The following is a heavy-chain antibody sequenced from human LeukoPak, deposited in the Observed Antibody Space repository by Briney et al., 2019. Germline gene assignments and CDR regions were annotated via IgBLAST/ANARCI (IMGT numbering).Heavy chain of an antibody. D-gene: IGHD1-26*01. CDR2: ISSSSSYI. CDR1: GFHLKCYS. J-gene: IGHJ4*02. V-gene: IGHV3-21*01. CDR3: TTDKASWGARIFDY. Sequence: GEPLSHLYGAWGFHLKCYSMKWLRQPAPKARQGVAGISSSSSYIYYADSVKGRFTISRDNAKNSVYPQMNSLRAEDTAVYYCTTDKASWGARIFDYWGQGTLVTVSS.